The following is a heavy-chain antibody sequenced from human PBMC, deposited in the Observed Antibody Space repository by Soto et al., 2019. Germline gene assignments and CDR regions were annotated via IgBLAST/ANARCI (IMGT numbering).Heavy chain of an antibody. D-gene: IGHD2-21*01. J-gene: IGHJ4*02. CDR3: SRGTFLFFSCGHLRRGYFYS. V-gene: IGHV4-34*01. CDR1: GDSSSTVS. Sequence: PSEALSHTCAVYGDSSSTVSWTLVRLSPQKGKEWIGEIGHGGATNYNPSLKSRVTLSMDTPKNQFSLKVTSVADADTAVYYCSRGTFLFFSCGHLRRGYFYSCGQRTLVTVSS. CDR2: IGHGGAT.